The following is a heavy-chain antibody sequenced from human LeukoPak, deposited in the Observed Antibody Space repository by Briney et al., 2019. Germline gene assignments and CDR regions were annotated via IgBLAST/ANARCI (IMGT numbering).Heavy chain of an antibody. D-gene: IGHD6-19*01. CDR3: AAPVSSGWYYYYYGMDV. Sequence: GASVKVSCKASGYTFTGYYMHWVRQAPGQGLEWMGWINPNSGGTNYAQKFQGRVTMTRDTSNSTAYMELSRLRSDDTAVYYCAAPVSSGWYYYYYGMDVWGQGTTVTVSS. CDR1: GYTFTGYY. CDR2: INPNSGGT. V-gene: IGHV1-2*02. J-gene: IGHJ6*02.